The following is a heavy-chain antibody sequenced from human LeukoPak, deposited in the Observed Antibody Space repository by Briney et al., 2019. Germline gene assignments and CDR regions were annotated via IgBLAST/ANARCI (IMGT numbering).Heavy chain of an antibody. Sequence: GASVKVSCKASGGTFSSYAISWVRQAPGQGLEWMGGIIPIFGTANYAQKFQGRVTITTDESTSTAYMELSSLRSEDTAVYYCARAGMYPYSRYDFWSGYRDQHFDYWGQGTLVTVSS. D-gene: IGHD3-3*01. CDR2: IIPIFGTA. J-gene: IGHJ4*02. CDR3: ARAGMYPYSRYDFWSGYRDQHFDY. V-gene: IGHV1-69*05. CDR1: GGTFSSYA.